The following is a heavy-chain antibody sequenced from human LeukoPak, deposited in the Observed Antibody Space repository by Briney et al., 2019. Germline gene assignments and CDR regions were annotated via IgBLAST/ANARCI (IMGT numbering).Heavy chain of an antibody. CDR1: GFSFSSYS. CDR3: ASDRRVMRFDD. Sequence: GGSLRLSCVGSGFSFSSYSINWVRQAPGKGLDWVSYISSRSGTIDYADSVKGRFTISRDNSKSTLYVQMNSLRAEDTAVYYCASDRRVMRFDDWGQGTLVTVSS. V-gene: IGHV3-48*01. J-gene: IGHJ4*02. D-gene: IGHD2-8*01. CDR2: ISSRSGTI.